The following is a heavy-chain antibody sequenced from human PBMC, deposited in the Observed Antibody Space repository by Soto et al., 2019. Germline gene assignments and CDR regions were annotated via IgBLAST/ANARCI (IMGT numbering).Heavy chain of an antibody. D-gene: IGHD6-6*01. CDR1: GGSISSGGYS. CDR2: IYHSGST. J-gene: IGHJ5*02. CDR3: ARDQLEGNWFDP. V-gene: IGHV4-30-2*01. Sequence: QLQLQESGSGLVRPSQTLSLTCAVSGGSISSGGYSWNWIRQPPGKGLEWIGYIYHSGSTLYNPSLKSRGTISVDKSKTHFSLKLTSVTAADTAVYYCARDQLEGNWFDPWGQGTLVTVSS.